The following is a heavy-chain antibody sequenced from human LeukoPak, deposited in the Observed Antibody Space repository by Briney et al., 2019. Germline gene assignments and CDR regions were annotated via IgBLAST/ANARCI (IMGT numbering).Heavy chain of an antibody. D-gene: IGHD1-1*01. CDR3: ARGNAYNWRFDF. CDR1: GGSISSYY. CDR2: THYSGST. Sequence: SETLSLTCSVSGGSISSYYWNWIRQTPGKGLQWIGYTHYSGSTNYNPSLKSRVSISVDTSKNQFSLKLSSVTAADTALYYCARGNAYNWRFDFWGQGTLVTASS. J-gene: IGHJ4*02. V-gene: IGHV4-59*01.